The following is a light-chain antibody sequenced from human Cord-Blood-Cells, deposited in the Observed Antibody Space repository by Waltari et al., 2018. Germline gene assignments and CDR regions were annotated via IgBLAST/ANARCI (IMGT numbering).Light chain of an antibody. CDR2: GAS. CDR3: QKYNNWPYT. J-gene: IGKJ2*01. Sequence: EIVMTQSRATLFVSPGERVTISCRASQSVSSNLAWYKQKPGQAPSLLIYGASTRATGIPARFSGSGSGTEFTLTISSLQSEDFAVYYCQKYNNWPYTFGQGTKLEIK. CDR1: QSVSSN. V-gene: IGKV3-15*01.